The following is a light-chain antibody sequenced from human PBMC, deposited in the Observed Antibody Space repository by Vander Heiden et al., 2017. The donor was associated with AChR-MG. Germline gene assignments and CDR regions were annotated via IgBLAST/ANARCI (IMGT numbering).Light chain of an antibody. Sequence: QSALTQPASVSGSPGPSITISCTGTSSYVGGYNYVPWYQQHPGKAPKLMIYDVSNRPSGVSNRFSGSKSGNTASLTISGLQAEDEADYYCSSDKSSSTLVVFGGGTKLTVL. V-gene: IGLV2-14*03. J-gene: IGLJ2*01. CDR1: SSYVGGYNY. CDR2: DVS. CDR3: SSDKSSSTLVV.